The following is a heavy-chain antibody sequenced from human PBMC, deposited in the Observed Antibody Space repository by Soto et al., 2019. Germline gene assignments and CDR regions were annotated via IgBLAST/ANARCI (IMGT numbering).Heavy chain of an antibody. CDR1: GGSISSGGYY. V-gene: IGHV4-31*03. D-gene: IGHD2-2*02. Sequence: PSETLSLTCTVSGGSISSGGYYWSWIRQHPGKGLEWIGYIYYSGSTYYNPSLKSRVTISVDTSKNQFSLKLSSVTAADTAVYYCARDRLGYCSSTSCYTYYYGMDVWGQGTTVT. CDR3: ARDRLGYCSSTSCYTYYYGMDV. CDR2: IYYSGST. J-gene: IGHJ6*02.